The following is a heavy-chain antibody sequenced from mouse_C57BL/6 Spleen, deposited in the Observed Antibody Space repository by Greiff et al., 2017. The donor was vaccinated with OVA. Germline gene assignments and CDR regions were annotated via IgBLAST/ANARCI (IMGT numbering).Heavy chain of an antibody. V-gene: IGHV1-19*01. D-gene: IGHD1-1*01. CDR3: ARPLYGSSFDD. CDR2: INPYNGGT. J-gene: IGHJ2*01. Sequence: EVQLQQSGPVLVKPGASVKMSCKASGYTFTDYYMNWVKQSHGKSLEWIGVINPYNGGTSYNQKFKGKATLTVDKSSSTAYMELNSLTSEDSAVYYCARPLYGSSFDDWGQGTTLTVSS. CDR1: GYTFTDYY.